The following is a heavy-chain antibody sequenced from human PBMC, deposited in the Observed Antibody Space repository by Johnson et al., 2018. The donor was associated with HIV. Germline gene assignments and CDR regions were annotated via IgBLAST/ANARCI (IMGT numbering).Heavy chain of an antibody. CDR1: GFSFSSYV. CDR2: ISSNGGRT. CDR3: AKGWEGVTSGDAFDI. Sequence: VQLVESGGGLVQPGGSLRLFCAASGFSFSSYVMNWVRQAPGKGLEYVASISSNGGRTYYANSVKGRFTISRDNSKNTLYLQMNSLRAEDTAVYYCAKGWEGVTSGDAFDIWGQETMVTVSS. V-gene: IGHV3-64*01. J-gene: IGHJ3*02. D-gene: IGHD2-21*02.